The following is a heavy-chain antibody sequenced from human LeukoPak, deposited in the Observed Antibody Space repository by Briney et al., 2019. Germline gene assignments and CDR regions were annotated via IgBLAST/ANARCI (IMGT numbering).Heavy chain of an antibody. CDR3: ARDSGYDWYYYGMDV. V-gene: IGHV4-59*01. J-gene: IGHJ6*02. CDR1: GGSISSYY. CDR2: IYYSGST. Sequence: SETLSLTCTVSGGSISSYYWSWIRQPPGKGLEWIGYIYYSGSTNYNPSLKSRVTISVDTSKNQFSLKLSSVTAADTAVYYCARDSGYDWYYYGMDVWGQGTAVTVSS. D-gene: IGHD5-12*01.